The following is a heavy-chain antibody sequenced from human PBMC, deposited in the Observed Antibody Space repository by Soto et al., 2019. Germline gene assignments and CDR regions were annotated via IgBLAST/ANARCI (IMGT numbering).Heavy chain of an antibody. CDR3: ARRYYAMDV. J-gene: IGHJ6*02. CDR2: IYIGGST. Sequence: GGSLRLSCAASGFTVSSSYMSWVRQAPGKGLEWVSVIYIGGSTYYADSVKGRFTISRDNSKNTLYLQMSSLRAEDTAVYYCARRYYAMDVWGQGTTVTVSS. V-gene: IGHV3-53*01. CDR1: GFTVSSSY.